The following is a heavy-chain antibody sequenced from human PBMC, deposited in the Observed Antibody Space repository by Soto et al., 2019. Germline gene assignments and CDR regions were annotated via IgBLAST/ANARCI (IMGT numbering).Heavy chain of an antibody. Sequence: PGGSLRLSCAASGFTFSLFAMSWVRQPPGKGLEWVSSISYGGDSTSYADSVKGRVSISRDNAKNMLYLHMDSLTVADTALYYCAKYVHFYVHDNYGFDVWGQGTTVTVSS. CDR2: ISYGGDST. D-gene: IGHD3-3*02. CDR1: GFTFSLFA. V-gene: IGHV3-23*01. J-gene: IGHJ6*02. CDR3: AKYVHFYVHDNYGFDV.